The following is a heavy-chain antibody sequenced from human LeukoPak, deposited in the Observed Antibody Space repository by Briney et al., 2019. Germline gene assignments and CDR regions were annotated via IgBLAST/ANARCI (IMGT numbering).Heavy chain of an antibody. J-gene: IGHJ6*02. CDR2: IRSKANSYAT. V-gene: IGHV3-73*01. D-gene: IGHD2-2*01. CDR1: GFTFSSYA. Sequence: GGSLRLSCSASGFTFSSYAMHWVRQAPGKGLEWVGRIRSKANSYATAYAASVKGRFTISRDDSKNTAYLQMNSLKTEDTAVYYCTGKQDIVVDYYYYYYGMDVWGQGTTVTVSS. CDR3: TGKQDIVVDYYYYYYGMDV.